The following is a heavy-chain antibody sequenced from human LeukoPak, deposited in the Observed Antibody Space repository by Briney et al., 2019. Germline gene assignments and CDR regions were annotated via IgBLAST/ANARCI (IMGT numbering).Heavy chain of an antibody. CDR1: GFTFSSYA. Sequence: PGGSLRLSCAASGFTFSSYAMSWVRQAPGKGLEWVSAISGSGGSTYYADSVKGRFTISRDNSKNTLYRQMNSLRAEDTAVYYCARLHKRNCSGGSCYSKGFDYWGQGTLVTVSS. CDR3: ARLHKRNCSGGSCYSKGFDY. V-gene: IGHV3-23*01. CDR2: ISGSGGST. D-gene: IGHD2-15*01. J-gene: IGHJ4*02.